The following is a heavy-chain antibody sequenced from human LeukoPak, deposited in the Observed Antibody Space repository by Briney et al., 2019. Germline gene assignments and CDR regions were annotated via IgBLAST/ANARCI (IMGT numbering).Heavy chain of an antibody. Sequence: GGSLRLSCAASGLTFSRHAMSWVRQAPGKGLEWVAGISSSGGVTYYLDSVKGRFTISRDNSKNTLYLQMNSLRAEDTAVYYCAKDEDKRGNYGYYGMDVWGQGTTVTVSS. CDR3: AKDEDKRGNYGYYGMDV. CDR2: ISSSGGVT. D-gene: IGHD2-15*01. CDR1: GLTFSRHA. J-gene: IGHJ6*02. V-gene: IGHV3-23*01.